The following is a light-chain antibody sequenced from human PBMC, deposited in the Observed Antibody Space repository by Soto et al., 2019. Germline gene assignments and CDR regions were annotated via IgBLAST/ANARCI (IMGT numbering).Light chain of an antibody. Sequence: EIVLTQSPATLSLSPGERATLSFMASQSVSSSYLAWYQQKPGQAPRLLIYGASSRATGIPDRFSGSGSGTDFTLTISRLEPEDFAVYYCQQYGSSLLTFGGGTKVDIK. V-gene: IGKV3-20*01. J-gene: IGKJ4*01. CDR3: QQYGSSLLT. CDR1: QSVSSSY. CDR2: GAS.